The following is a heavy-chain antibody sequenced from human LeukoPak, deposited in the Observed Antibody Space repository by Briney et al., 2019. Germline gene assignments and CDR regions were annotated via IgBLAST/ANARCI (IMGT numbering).Heavy chain of an antibody. CDR1: GFTLSSYA. V-gene: IGHV3-23*01. Sequence: GSLRPSCAASGFTLSSYAMSWVRQAPGKGLEWVSVISGSGSSTYYADSVKGRFTISRDNSKNTLYLQMNSLRAEDTAVYYCAKALLYDYYYYYGMDVWGQGTTVTVSS. J-gene: IGHJ6*02. D-gene: IGHD5/OR15-5a*01. CDR2: ISGSGSST. CDR3: AKALLYDYYYYYGMDV.